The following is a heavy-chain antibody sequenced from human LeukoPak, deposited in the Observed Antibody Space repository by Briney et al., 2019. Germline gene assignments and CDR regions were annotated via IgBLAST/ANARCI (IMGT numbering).Heavy chain of an antibody. CDR1: GGSISSSSYY. Sequence: RSSETLSLTCTVSGGSISSSSYYWGWIRQPPGKGLEWIGSIYYSGSTYYNPSLKSRVTTSVDTSKNQFSLKLSSVTAAGTAVYYSAVSPGYSYGVDYWGRGTLVTVSS. D-gene: IGHD5-18*01. CDR3: AVSPGYSYGVDY. V-gene: IGHV4-39*01. CDR2: IYYSGST. J-gene: IGHJ4*02.